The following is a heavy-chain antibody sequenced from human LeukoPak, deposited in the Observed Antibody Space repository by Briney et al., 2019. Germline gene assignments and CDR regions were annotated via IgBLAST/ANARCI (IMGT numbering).Heavy chain of an antibody. D-gene: IGHD1-26*01. J-gene: IGHJ6*02. CDR1: GFTFDNYA. CDR2: ISWNSGRI. CDR3: AKDIRGAPDYFGMDV. Sequence: PGGSLRLSCAASGFTFDNYAMHWVRQAPGKGLEWVSGISWNSGRIDYEDSVKGRFTISRDNAKNYLYLQMSSLRGEDTALYYCAKDIRGAPDYFGMDVWGQGTTVTVSS. V-gene: IGHV3-9*01.